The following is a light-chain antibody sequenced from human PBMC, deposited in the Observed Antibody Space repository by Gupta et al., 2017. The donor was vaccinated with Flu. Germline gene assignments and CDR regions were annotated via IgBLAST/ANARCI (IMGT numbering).Light chain of an antibody. CDR1: QGISSY. V-gene: IGKV1-9*01. CDR3: QQNRP. J-gene: IGKJ3*01. Sequence: DIQLTQSPSFLSASVGDRVTIPCRASQGISSYLAWYQQKPGKAPKLLIYAASTLQSGVPSRFSGSGSGTEFTLTISSLQPEDFATYYCQQNRPFGPGTKVDIK. CDR2: AAS.